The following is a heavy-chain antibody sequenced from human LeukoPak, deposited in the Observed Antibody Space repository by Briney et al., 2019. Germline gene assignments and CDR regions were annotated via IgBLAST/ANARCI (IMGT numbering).Heavy chain of an antibody. D-gene: IGHD6-19*01. CDR2: IYYSGST. CDR1: SGSISSGGYS. Sequence: PSESLSLTCAVSSGSISSGGYSWSWIRQPPGNGLEWFGYIYYSGSTYNNPSLESRVTISVDTSKNQFFLKLSPVTGADTAVYFCARTSSGRYPDYWGQGTLVTVPS. CDR3: ARTSSGRYPDY. V-gene: IGHV4-30-4*07. J-gene: IGHJ4*02.